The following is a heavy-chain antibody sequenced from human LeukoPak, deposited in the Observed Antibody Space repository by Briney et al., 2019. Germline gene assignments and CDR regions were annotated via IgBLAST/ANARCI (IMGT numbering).Heavy chain of an antibody. J-gene: IGHJ4*02. D-gene: IGHD6-25*01. CDR3: ARGRAGGAAD. CDR2: INHSGSA. V-gene: IGHV4-34*01. CDR1: GSFSGYY. Sequence: SETLSLTCTGGSFSGYYWSWIRQPPGKGLEWIGEINHSGSANYNPSLESRVTLSVDTSKNHFFLKLSSVTAADTAVYYCARGRAGGAADWGQGTLVTVSS.